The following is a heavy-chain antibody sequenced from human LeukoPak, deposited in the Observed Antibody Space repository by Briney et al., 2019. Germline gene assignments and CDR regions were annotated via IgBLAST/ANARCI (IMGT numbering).Heavy chain of an antibody. CDR3: ARAAEDTAMVKPGFDY. D-gene: IGHD5-18*01. CDR2: INPNSGGT. J-gene: IGHJ4*02. V-gene: IGHV1-2*02. Sequence: ASVKVSCKASGYTFTGYYMHWVRQAPGQGLEWMGWINPNSGGTNYAQKFQGRVTMTRDTSISTAYMELSRLSSVTAADTAVYYCARAAEDTAMVKPGFDYWGQGTLVTVSS. CDR1: GYTFTGYY.